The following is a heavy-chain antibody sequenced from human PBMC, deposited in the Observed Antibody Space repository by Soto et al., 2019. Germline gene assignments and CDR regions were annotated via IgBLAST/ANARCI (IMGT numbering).Heavy chain of an antibody. CDR2: INHSGST. CDR1: GGSISSYY. CDR3: ARGLAKMATITSVDC. J-gene: IGHJ4*02. D-gene: IGHD5-12*01. V-gene: IGHV4-34*01. Sequence: SETLSLTCTVSGGSISSYYWSWIRQPPGKGLEWIGEINHSGSTNYNPSLKSRVTISVDTSKNQFSLKLSSVTAADTAVYYCARGLAKMATITSVDCWGQGTLVTVSS.